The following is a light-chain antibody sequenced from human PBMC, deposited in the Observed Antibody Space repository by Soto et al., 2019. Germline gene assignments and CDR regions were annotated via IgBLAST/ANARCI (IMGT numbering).Light chain of an antibody. Sequence: QSVLTQPPSVSGAPGQRVTISCTGSSSNIGAGYDVHWYQQLPGTAPKHLIYGNSNRPSGVPDRFSGSKSGTSASLAITGLQAEDEADDYCQSYDSSLSGSVFGGGTKLTVL. CDR1: SSNIGAGYD. J-gene: IGLJ2*01. CDR2: GNS. V-gene: IGLV1-40*01. CDR3: QSYDSSLSGSV.